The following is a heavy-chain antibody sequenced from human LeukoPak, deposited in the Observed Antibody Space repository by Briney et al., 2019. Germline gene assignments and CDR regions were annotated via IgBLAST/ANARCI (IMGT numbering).Heavy chain of an antibody. V-gene: IGHV4-30-2*01. CDR2: IYHSGST. CDR1: GGSISSGGYS. CDR3: ARGGRYCSGGSCYSDAFDI. J-gene: IGHJ3*02. Sequence: SETLSLTCAVSGGSISSGGYSWSWIRQPPGKGLEWIGYIYHSGSTYYNPSLKSRVTISVDRSKNQFSLKLSSVTAADTAVYYCARGGRYCSGGSCYSDAFDIWGQGTMVTVSS. D-gene: IGHD2-15*01.